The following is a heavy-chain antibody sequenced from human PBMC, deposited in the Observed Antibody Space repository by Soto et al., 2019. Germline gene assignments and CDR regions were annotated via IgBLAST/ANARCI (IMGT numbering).Heavy chain of an antibody. J-gene: IGHJ4*02. CDR1: GYTFTSYA. D-gene: IGHD2-15*01. CDR3: ARGTVVTHFDY. CDR2: INAGTGNT. Sequence: QVQLVQSGAEEKKPGASVKVSCKASGYTFTSYAMHWVRQAPGQRLEWMGWINAGTGNTKYSQKFQGRVTITRDTSASTAYMGLSSLRSEDTAVYYCARGTVVTHFDYWGQGTLVTVSS. V-gene: IGHV1-3*05.